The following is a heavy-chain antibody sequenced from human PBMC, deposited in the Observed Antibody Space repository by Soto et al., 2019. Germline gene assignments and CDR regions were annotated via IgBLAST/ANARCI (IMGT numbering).Heavy chain of an antibody. V-gene: IGHV3-30-3*02. J-gene: IGHJ6*02. CDR2: ISSDGSNK. Sequence: QVQLEESGGGAVPPGRSLRLSCSASGFTFSDYIMHWVRQAPGKGLEWVAAISSDGSNKYFADFVKGRFTDSSDNSNNTMYLQINSLTTDDTAVYYCTKDRYWPPGWLYYHALDVGGQGTTVTVSS. D-gene: IGHD5-12*01. CDR3: TKDRYWPPGWLYYHALDV. CDR1: GFTFSDYI.